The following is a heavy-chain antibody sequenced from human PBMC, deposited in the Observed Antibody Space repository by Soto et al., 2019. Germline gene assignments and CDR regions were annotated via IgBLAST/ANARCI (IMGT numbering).Heavy chain of an antibody. J-gene: IGHJ4*02. CDR2: INPSGDRT. D-gene: IGHD4-17*01. Sequence: ASVKVSCKASVYTFTSYHMDWVRQAPGQGLEWMGKINPSGDRTWYAQKFRGRVTMTRDTSTSTDYMELSSLRSEDTAVYYCARDGGNYGDDDYWGQGTLVTVSS. CDR3: ARDGGNYGDDDY. V-gene: IGHV1-46*01. CDR1: VYTFTSYH.